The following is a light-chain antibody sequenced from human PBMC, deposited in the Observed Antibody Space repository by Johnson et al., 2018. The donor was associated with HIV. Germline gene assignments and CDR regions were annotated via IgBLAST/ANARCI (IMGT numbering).Light chain of an antibody. J-gene: IGLJ1*01. CDR1: SSNIGNNY. Sequence: QAVLTQPPSVSAAPGQKVTISCSGSSSNIGNNYVSWYQQLPGTAPKLLIYDNNTRPSGIPDRFSASKSGTSATLGITGLQTGDEADYYCATWDSSLSGGVFGTGTKVPVL. CDR2: DNN. V-gene: IGLV1-51*01. CDR3: ATWDSSLSGGV.